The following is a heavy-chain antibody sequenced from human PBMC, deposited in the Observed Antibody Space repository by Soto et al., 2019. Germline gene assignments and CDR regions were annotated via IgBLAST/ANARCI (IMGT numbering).Heavy chain of an antibody. CDR1: GGTFSSYA. D-gene: IGHD2-8*01. CDR3: ARDPCTNGVCYRSGIWNWFDP. V-gene: IGHV1-69*06. Sequence: SVKVSCKASGGTFSSYAISWVRQAPGQGLEWMGGIIPIFGTANYAQKFQGRVTITADKSTSTAYMELSSLRSEDTAVYYCARDPCTNGVCYRSGIWNWFDPWGQGTLVTVSS. J-gene: IGHJ5*02. CDR2: IIPIFGTA.